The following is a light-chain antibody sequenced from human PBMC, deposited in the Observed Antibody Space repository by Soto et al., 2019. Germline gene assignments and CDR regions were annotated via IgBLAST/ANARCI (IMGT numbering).Light chain of an antibody. V-gene: IGKV3-11*01. Sequence: EIVLTQSPGTLSLSPGERATLSCRASQSISSYLAWYQQKPGQAPSLLIYEASNRATGIPARFSGSGSGTDFTLTSSSLEPEDFAVYYCQQRSNWPRTFGQGTKVDIK. J-gene: IGKJ1*01. CDR2: EAS. CDR3: QQRSNWPRT. CDR1: QSISSY.